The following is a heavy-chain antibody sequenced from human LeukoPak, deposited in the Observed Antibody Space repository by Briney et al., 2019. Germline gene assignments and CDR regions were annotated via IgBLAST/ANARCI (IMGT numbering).Heavy chain of an antibody. Sequence: GGSLRLSCAASGFIFSSYAMHWVRQAPGKGLEWVAVISYDGSNKYYADSVKGRFTISRDNSKNTLYLQMNSLRAEDTAVYYCAKPGIQEYGDYGYGYFDYWGQGTLVTVSS. J-gene: IGHJ4*02. V-gene: IGHV3-30-3*02. CDR1: GFIFSSYA. D-gene: IGHD5-12*01. CDR2: ISYDGSNK. CDR3: AKPGIQEYGDYGYGYFDY.